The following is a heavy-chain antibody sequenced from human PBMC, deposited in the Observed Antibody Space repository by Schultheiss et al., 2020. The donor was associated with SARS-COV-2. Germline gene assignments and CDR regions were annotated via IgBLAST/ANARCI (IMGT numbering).Heavy chain of an antibody. CDR3: ARGNSGYDWGSGFDL. J-gene: IGHJ2*01. CDR1: GFSFSSYG. Sequence: GGSLRLSCAASGFSFSSYGMHWVRQAPGKGLEWVALIWYDGRNEKYADSAKGRFTISRDNSNNMLFLQMNSLRAEDTALYYCARGNSGYDWGSGFDLWGRGTLVTVSS. V-gene: IGHV3-33*02. CDR2: IWYDGRNE. D-gene: IGHD5-12*01.